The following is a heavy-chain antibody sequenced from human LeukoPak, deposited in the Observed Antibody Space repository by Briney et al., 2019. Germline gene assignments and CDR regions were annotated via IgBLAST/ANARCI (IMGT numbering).Heavy chain of an antibody. CDR3: ATAGGGTAIDY. J-gene: IGHJ4*02. Sequence: GGSLRLSCAASGFTFSSYSMNWVRQAPGKGLEWVSSISSSSYIYYADSVKGRFTISRDNAKNSLYLQMNSLRAEDTAVYYCATAGGGTAIDYWGQGTLVTVSS. CDR1: GFTFSSYS. V-gene: IGHV3-21*01. CDR2: ISSSSYI. D-gene: IGHD2-21*02.